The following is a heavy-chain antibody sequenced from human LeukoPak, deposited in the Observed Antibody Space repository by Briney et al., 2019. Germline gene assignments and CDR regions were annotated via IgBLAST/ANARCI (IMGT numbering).Heavy chain of an antibody. CDR2: IYYSGST. Sequence: PSETLSLTCTVSGGSISSYYWSWIRQPPGRGLEWIGYIYYSGSTNYNPSLKSRVTISVDTSKNQFSLKLSSVTAADTAVYYCARDSGGGLRDLYYFDYWGQETRSPSPQ. D-gene: IGHD3-9*01. CDR3: ARDSGGGLRDLYYFDY. V-gene: IGHV4-59*01. CDR1: GGSISSYY. J-gene: IGHJ4*02.